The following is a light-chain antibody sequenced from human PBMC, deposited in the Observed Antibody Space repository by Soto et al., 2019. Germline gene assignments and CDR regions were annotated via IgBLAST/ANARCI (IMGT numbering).Light chain of an antibody. Sequence: QSVLAQPASVSGSPGQSITISCTGTSSDIGAYNFVSWYQHHPGKAPKLLIYEVAYRPSGISNRFSGSKSANTASLTISGLQAEDEADYFCTSYRSATTAPYVSGNGIKVT. CDR3: TSYRSATTAPYV. CDR2: EVA. CDR1: SSDIGAYNF. V-gene: IGLV2-14*01. J-gene: IGLJ1*01.